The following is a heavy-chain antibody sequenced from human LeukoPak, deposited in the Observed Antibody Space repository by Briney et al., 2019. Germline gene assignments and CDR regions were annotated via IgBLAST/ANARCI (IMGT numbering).Heavy chain of an antibody. CDR3: AKEVYYYGSGSPI. J-gene: IGHJ3*02. V-gene: IGHV3-30*14. CDR1: GFTFSSYA. D-gene: IGHD3-10*01. Sequence: PGGSLRLSCAASGFTFSSYAMHWVRQAPGKGLEWVAVISYDGSNKYYADSVKGRFTISRDNSKNTLYLQMNSLRAEDTAVYYCAKEVYYYGSGSPIWGQGTMVTVSS. CDR2: ISYDGSNK.